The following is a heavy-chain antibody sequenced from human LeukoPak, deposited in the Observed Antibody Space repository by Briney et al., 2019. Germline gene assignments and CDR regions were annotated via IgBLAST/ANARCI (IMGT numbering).Heavy chain of an antibody. CDR3: ARSVVTLYWYFDL. V-gene: IGHV4-59*01. J-gene: IGHJ2*01. CDR2: IYYSGST. D-gene: IGHD4-23*01. Sequence: SETLSLTCIVSGGSISGYYYNWIRQPPGKGLEWIGYIYYSGSTNYNPSLKSRVTISLDTSKNQFSLKLSSVTTADTAVYYCARSVVTLYWYFDLWGRGTLVTVSS. CDR1: GGSISGYY.